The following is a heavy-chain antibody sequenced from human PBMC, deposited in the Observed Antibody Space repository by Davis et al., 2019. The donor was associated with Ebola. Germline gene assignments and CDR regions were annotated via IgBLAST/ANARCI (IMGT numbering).Heavy chain of an antibody. V-gene: IGHV1-46*01. J-gene: IGHJ6*02. CDR1: GYTFTSYY. CDR2: INPGGGST. CDR3: AREDRYGSGSYTYYYGMDV. D-gene: IGHD3-10*01. Sequence: ASVKVSCKASGYTFTSYYMHWVRQAPGQALEWMGLINPGGGSTTYAQKFQGRVTMTRDTSTSTVYMELNNLRSEDTAVYYCAREDRYGSGSYTYYYGMDVWGQGTTVIVSS.